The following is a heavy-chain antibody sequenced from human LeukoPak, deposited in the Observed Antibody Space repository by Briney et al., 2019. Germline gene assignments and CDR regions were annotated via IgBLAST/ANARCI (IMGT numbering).Heavy chain of an antibody. J-gene: IGHJ4*02. CDR2: ISANNDNI. D-gene: IGHD3-10*01. CDR1: GGTFSSYD. V-gene: IGHV1-18*01. Sequence: ASVKVSCKASGGTFSSYDITWVRQAPGQGLEWMGWISANNDNINYAQKLQDRVTMTTDTSTSTAYMELRSLRSDDTAAYYCARGSGGYFDNWGQGTLVIVSS. CDR3: ARGSGGYFDN.